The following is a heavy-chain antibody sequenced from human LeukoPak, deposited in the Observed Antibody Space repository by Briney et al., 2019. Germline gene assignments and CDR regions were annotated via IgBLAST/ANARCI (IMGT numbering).Heavy chain of an antibody. J-gene: IGHJ4*02. CDR3: ASGYCSGGSCYRVEPDY. Sequence: SVTVSCKASGGTSSSYAISWVRQAPGQGLEWVGGIIPIFGTANYAQKFQGRVTITADESTSTAYMELSSLRSEDTAVYYCASGYCSGGSCYRVEPDYWGQGTLVTVSS. CDR2: IIPIFGTA. D-gene: IGHD2-15*01. CDR1: GGTSSSYA. V-gene: IGHV1-69*01.